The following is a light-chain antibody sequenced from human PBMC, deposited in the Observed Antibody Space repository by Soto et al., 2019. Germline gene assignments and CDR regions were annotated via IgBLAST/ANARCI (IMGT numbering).Light chain of an antibody. J-gene: IGKJ4*01. CDR2: AAS. Sequence: IQLTQSPSSLSASVGDRVTITCRASQGISSYLAWYQQKPGKAPKLLIYAASTLQSGVPSRFSGSGSGTDFTFTISSLQPEDFATYYCQQLNSYPQLTFGGGTKVEIK. V-gene: IGKV1-9*01. CDR3: QQLNSYPQLT. CDR1: QGISSY.